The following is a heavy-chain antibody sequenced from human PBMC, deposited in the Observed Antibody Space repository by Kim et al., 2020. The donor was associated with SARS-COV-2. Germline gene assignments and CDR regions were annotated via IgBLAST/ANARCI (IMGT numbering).Heavy chain of an antibody. CDR2: ISGSGGST. Sequence: GGSLRLSCAASGFTFSSYAMSWVRQAPGKGLEWVSAISGSGGSTYYADSVKGRFTISRDNSKNTLYLQMNSLRAEDTAVYYCAKDRVHPLIPSVWFDPWGQGTLVTVSS. D-gene: IGHD2-2*02. CDR3: AKDRVHPLIPSVWFDP. J-gene: IGHJ5*02. V-gene: IGHV3-23*01. CDR1: GFTFSSYA.